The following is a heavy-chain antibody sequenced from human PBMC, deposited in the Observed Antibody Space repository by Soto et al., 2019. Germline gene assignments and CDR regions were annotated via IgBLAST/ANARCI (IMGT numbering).Heavy chain of an antibody. V-gene: IGHV3-33*01. CDR2: IWYDGSNK. Sequence: GGSLRLSCAASGFTFSSYGMHWVRQAPGKGLEWVAVIWYDGSNKYYADSVKGRFTISRDNSKNTLYLQMNSLRAEDTAVYYCARDQQWLVRFYFDFWGQGTLVTVS. CDR3: ARDQQWLVRFYFDF. D-gene: IGHD6-19*01. CDR1: GFTFSSYG. J-gene: IGHJ4*02.